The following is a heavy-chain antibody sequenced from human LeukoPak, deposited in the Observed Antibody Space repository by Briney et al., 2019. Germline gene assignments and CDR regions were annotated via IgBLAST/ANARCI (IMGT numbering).Heavy chain of an antibody. Sequence: SGTLSLTCAVSGASISSPNWWSWVRQPPRKGLEWIGQVFHSGNTNYNPSLKSRVTISVDKSKNQFSLNLSSLTAADTAAYYCARNGYYSIEFWGQGTLVTVSS. D-gene: IGHD4-17*01. J-gene: IGHJ4*02. CDR2: VFHSGNT. V-gene: IGHV4-4*02. CDR1: GASISSPNW. CDR3: ARNGYYSIEF.